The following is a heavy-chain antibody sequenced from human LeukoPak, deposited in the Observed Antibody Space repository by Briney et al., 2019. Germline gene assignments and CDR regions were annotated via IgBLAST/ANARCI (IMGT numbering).Heavy chain of an antibody. CDR1: GGSISRYY. CDR2: IYYNGST. J-gene: IGHJ5*02. CDR3: ARGGYSGYAFDR. D-gene: IGHD5-12*01. V-gene: IGHV4-59*01. Sequence: SETLSLTCTVSGGSISRYYWSWIRQPPGKGLEWIGNIYYNGSTNYKPSLKSRVTISVHTSKNQFSLNLRSLTAADTAVYYCARGGYSGYAFDRWGQGTRVTVSS.